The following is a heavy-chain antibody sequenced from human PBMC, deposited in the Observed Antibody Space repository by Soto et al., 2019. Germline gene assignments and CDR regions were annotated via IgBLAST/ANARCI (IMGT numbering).Heavy chain of an antibody. CDR2: IIPVLGMA. CDR3: AREVGGYDYLYDFGYMDV. J-gene: IGHJ6*03. CDR1: GDIFDSLT. D-gene: IGHD5-12*01. V-gene: IGHV1-69*08. Sequence: QVQLVQSGAEMKKPGSSVKVSCQASGDIFDSLTINWVRQAPGQGLEWLGRIIPVLGMANYAQKFQGRVTIIADKSTSTVYMELSSLTSEDTAVYYCAREVGGYDYLYDFGYMDVGGEGTTFTVSS.